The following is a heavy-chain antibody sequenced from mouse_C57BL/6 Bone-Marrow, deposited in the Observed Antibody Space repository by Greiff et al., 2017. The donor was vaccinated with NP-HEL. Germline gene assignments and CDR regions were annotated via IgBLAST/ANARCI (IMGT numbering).Heavy chain of an antibody. Sequence: EVKLMESGGGLVKPGGSLKLSCAASGFTFSSYAMSWVRQTPEKRLEWVATISDGGSYTYYPDNVKGRFTISRDNAKNNLYLQMSHLKSEDTAMYYCAREDYYYDYDGDYAMDYWGQGTSVTVSS. D-gene: IGHD2-4*01. CDR2: ISDGGSYT. V-gene: IGHV5-4*01. J-gene: IGHJ4*01. CDR3: AREDYYYDYDGDYAMDY. CDR1: GFTFSSYA.